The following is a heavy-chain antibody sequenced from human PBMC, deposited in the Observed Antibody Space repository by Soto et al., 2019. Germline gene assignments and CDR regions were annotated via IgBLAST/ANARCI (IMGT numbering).Heavy chain of an antibody. CDR1: GGSISSGGYY. CDR2: IYYSGST. V-gene: IGHV4-31*03. D-gene: IGHD3-10*01. J-gene: IGHJ5*02. CDR3: AGVRGVNWFDP. Sequence: QVQLQESGPGLVKPSQTLSLTCTVSGGSISSGGYYWSWIRQHPGKGLEWIGYIYYSGSTYYNPSLKIRVTISVDASKNHFPLKLSSVTAADTAVYYCAGVRGVNWFDPRGQGTLVTVSS.